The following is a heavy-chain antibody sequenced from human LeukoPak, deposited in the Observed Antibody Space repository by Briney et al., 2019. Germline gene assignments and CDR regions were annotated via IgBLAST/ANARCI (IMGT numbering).Heavy chain of an antibody. V-gene: IGHV1-2*02. CDR1: GYTFTGYY. D-gene: IGHD6-6*01. CDR3: ARDGYSSSRDFDY. Sequence: GASVKVSCKASGYTFTGYYMHWVRQAPGQGLEWMGWINPNSGGTNYAQKFQGRVTMTRDTSISTAYMELSRLRSDDTAVYYCARDGYSSSRDFDYWGQGTLVTVSS. J-gene: IGHJ4*02. CDR2: INPNSGGT.